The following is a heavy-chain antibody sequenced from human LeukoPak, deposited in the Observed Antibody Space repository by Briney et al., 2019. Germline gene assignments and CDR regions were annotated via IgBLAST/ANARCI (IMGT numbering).Heavy chain of an antibody. CDR1: GGSISSSSDY. Sequence: SETLSLACTVSGGSISSSSDYWGWIRQPAGKGLEWIGSIYYSGSTSYNPSLRSRVTISVDTSKNQFSLRLSSVTAADTAVYYCARLQYGDFYSDYWGQGTLVTVSS. J-gene: IGHJ4*02. CDR2: IYYSGST. V-gene: IGHV4-39*01. CDR3: ARLQYGDFYSDY. D-gene: IGHD4-17*01.